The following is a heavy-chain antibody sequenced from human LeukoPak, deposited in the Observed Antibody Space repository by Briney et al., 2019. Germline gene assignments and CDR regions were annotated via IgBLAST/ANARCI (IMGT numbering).Heavy chain of an antibody. J-gene: IGHJ4*02. D-gene: IGHD3-10*01. V-gene: IGHV3-23*01. CDR1: GFTFSSYA. CDR2: ISGSGGST. CDR3: ARGKVWFGELLV. Sequence: GGSLRLSCAASGFTFSSYAMSWVRQAPGKGLEWVSAISGSGGSTYYADSVKGRFTISRDNSKNTLYLQMNSLRAEDTAVYYCARGKVWFGELLVWGQGTLVTVSS.